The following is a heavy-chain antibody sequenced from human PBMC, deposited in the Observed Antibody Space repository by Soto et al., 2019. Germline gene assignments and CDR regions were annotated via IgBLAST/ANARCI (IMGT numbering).Heavy chain of an antibody. CDR1: GGTSSSYA. V-gene: IGHV1-69*01. Sequence: QVQLVQSGAEVKKPGSSVKVSCKASGGTSSSYAISWVRQAPGQGLEWMGGIIPIFGTANYAQKFQGRVTITADESTSTAYMELSSLRSEDTAVYYCARVLVNYDFWSGYYRNWFDPWGQGTLVTVSS. D-gene: IGHD3-3*01. J-gene: IGHJ5*02. CDR3: ARVLVNYDFWSGYYRNWFDP. CDR2: IIPIFGTA.